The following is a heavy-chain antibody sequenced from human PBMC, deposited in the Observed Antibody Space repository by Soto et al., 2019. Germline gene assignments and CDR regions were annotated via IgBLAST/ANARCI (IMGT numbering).Heavy chain of an antibody. J-gene: IGHJ5*02. CDR2: FDPENGET. D-gene: IGHD3-3*01. Sequence: ASVKVSCKVSGYTLTELSMHWVRQAPGKGLEWMGGFDPENGETIYAQKFQGRVTMTEDTSTDTAYMELSRLRSEDTAVYYCARAVLSYYDFWSGYSNWFDPWGQGTLVTVSS. CDR1: GYTLTELS. CDR3: ARAVLSYYDFWSGYSNWFDP. V-gene: IGHV1-24*01.